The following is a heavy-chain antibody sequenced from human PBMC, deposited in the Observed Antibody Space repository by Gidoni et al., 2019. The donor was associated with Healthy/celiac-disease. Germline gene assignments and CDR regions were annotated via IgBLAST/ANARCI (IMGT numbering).Heavy chain of an antibody. J-gene: IGHJ3*02. CDR3: ARTGQSADAFDI. V-gene: IGHV3-7*01. Sequence: EVQLVESGGGLVQPGGSLRLSCAASGFPFSRYWMSWVGQAPGKGLEWVANIKQDGSEKYYVDSVKGRFTISRDNAKNSLYLQMNSLRAEDTAVYYCARTGQSADAFDIWGQGTMVTVSS. CDR2: IKQDGSEK. CDR1: GFPFSRYW.